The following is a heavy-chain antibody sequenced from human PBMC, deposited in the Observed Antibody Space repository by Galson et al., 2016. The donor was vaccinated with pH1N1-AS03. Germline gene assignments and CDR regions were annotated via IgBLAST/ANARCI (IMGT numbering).Heavy chain of an antibody. CDR3: ARQIKGGMDV. J-gene: IGHJ6*02. CDR2: SYHGGNT. V-gene: IGHV4-38-2*01. D-gene: IGHD5-24*01. CDR1: GYSISSGYF. Sequence: TLSLTCAVSGYSISSGYFWGWIRQPPGKGLEWIGSSYHGGNTYYNPSLESRLTISLDTSKNQFSLQLNSVTPEDTALYFCARQIKGGMDVWGQGTTVTVSS.